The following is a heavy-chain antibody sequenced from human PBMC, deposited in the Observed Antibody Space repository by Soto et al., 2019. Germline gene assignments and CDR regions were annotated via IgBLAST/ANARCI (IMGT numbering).Heavy chain of an antibody. CDR3: ARGEWDLAGYYYGMDV. D-gene: IGHD1-26*01. CDR2: ISYDGSNK. Sequence: QVQLVESGGGVVQPGRSLRLSCAASGFTFSSYAMHWVRQAPGKGLEWVAVISYDGSNKYYADSVKGRFTISRDNSKNTRYLQMNSLRAEDTAVYYCARGEWDLAGYYYGMDVWGQGTTVTVSS. J-gene: IGHJ6*02. CDR1: GFTFSSYA. V-gene: IGHV3-30-3*01.